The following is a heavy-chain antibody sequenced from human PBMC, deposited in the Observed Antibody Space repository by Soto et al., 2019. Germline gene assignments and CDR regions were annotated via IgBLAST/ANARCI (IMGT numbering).Heavy chain of an antibody. CDR1: GYTFTSYY. CDR2: INPSGGST. CDR3: ARGYVVAPAASWFDP. D-gene: IGHD2-2*01. Sequence: ASVKVSCKASGYTFTSYYMHWVRQAPGQGLEWMGIINPSGGSTSYAQKFQGRVTMTRDTSTSTVYMELSSLRSEDTAVYYCARGYVVAPAASWFDPWGQGTLVTVSS. J-gene: IGHJ5*02. V-gene: IGHV1-46*01.